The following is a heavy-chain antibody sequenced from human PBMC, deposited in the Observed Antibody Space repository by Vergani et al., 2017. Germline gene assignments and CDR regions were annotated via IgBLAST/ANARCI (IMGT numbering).Heavy chain of an antibody. V-gene: IGHV4-34*01. CDR2: INHSGST. Sequence: QVQLQQWGAGLLKPSETLSLTCAVYGGSFSGYYWSWIRQPPGKGLEWIGEINHSGSTNYNPSLKSRVTISVDTSKNQFSLKLSSVTAADTAVYYCAFSSGWHLYWYFDLWGRGTLVTVSS. J-gene: IGHJ2*01. CDR1: GGSFSGYY. D-gene: IGHD6-19*01. CDR3: AFSSGWHLYWYFDL.